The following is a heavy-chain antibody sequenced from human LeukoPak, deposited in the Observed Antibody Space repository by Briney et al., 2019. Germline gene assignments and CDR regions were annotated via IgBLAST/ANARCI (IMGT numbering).Heavy chain of an antibody. Sequence: SETLSLTCTVSGGSISSSSYYWGWIRQPPGKGLEWIGRIYTSGNTNYNPSLKSRVTISLDTSKNQFSLKLSSVTAADTAVYYCARSRVVVAALDYWGQGTLVTVSS. D-gene: IGHD2-15*01. J-gene: IGHJ4*02. CDR2: IYTSGNT. CDR1: GGSISSSSYY. V-gene: IGHV4-39*07. CDR3: ARSRVVVAALDY.